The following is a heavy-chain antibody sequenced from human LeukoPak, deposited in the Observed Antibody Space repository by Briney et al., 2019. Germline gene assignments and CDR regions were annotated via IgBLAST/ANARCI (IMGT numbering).Heavy chain of an antibody. Sequence: GGSLRLSCAASGFTFSSYAMSWVRQAPGKGLEWVSAISGSGGSTYYADSVKGRFTISRDNSKNTLYLQMNSLRAEDTGLYYFAKNLGRIDQILTGYYDPFDYWGQGTLVTVSS. D-gene: IGHD3-9*01. J-gene: IGHJ4*02. CDR1: GFTFSSYA. CDR3: AKNLGRIDQILTGYYDPFDY. CDR2: ISGSGGST. V-gene: IGHV3-23*01.